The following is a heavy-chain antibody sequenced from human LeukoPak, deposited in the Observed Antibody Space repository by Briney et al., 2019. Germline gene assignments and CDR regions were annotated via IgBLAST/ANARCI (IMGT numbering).Heavy chain of an antibody. Sequence: GGSLRLSCAASGFTFSSSEMNWVRQAPGKGLEWVSYISSLGTKIYYADSVKGRFTMSRDNAKNSLYLQMNSLRAEDTAIYYCARERVTMGGDACDIWGHGTMVTVSS. V-gene: IGHV3-48*03. CDR2: ISSLGTKI. D-gene: IGHD3-10*01. CDR1: GFTFSSSE. J-gene: IGHJ3*02. CDR3: ARERVTMGGDACDI.